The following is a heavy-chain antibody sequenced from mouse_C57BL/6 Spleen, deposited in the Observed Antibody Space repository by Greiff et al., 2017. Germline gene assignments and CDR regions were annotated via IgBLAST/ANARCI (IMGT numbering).Heavy chain of an antibody. CDR2: IYPGSGNT. J-gene: IGHJ4*01. CDR3: ARNYDYAMDY. D-gene: IGHD1-1*02. Sequence: QVQLKESGPELVKPGASVKISCKASGYSFTSYYIHWVKQRPGQGLEWIGWIYPGSGNTKYNEKFKGKATLTADTSSSTAYMQLSSLTSEDSAVYYCARNYDYAMDYGGQGTSVTVSS. CDR1: GYSFTSYY. V-gene: IGHV1-66*01.